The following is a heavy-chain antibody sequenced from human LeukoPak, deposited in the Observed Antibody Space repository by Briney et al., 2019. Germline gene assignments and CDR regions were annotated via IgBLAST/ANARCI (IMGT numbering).Heavy chain of an antibody. V-gene: IGHV3-11*01. J-gene: IGHJ5*02. CDR1: GFTFSDYY. Sequence: GGSLRLSCAASGFTFSDYYMSWIRQAPVKGLEWVSYISSSGSTIYYADSVKGRFTISRDNAKNSLYLQMNSLRAEDTAVYYCARDLLYYYDSSGRNWFDPWGQGTLVTVSS. D-gene: IGHD3-22*01. CDR2: ISSSGSTI. CDR3: ARDLLYYYDSSGRNWFDP.